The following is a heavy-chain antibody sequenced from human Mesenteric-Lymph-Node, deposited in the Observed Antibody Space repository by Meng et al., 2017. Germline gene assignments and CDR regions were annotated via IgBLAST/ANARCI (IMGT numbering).Heavy chain of an antibody. CDR2: ITAGNGNT. Sequence: QVQLVQSGAEVMKPGASVKVSRKASAYTFSRYAMHRVRQAPGQRLEWMRWITAGNGNTTRDTSATTVYMEVNSLRSEDTAVYYCARVRAAAGTNDLWGRGTLVTVSS. CDR1: AYTFSRYA. J-gene: IGHJ2*01. V-gene: IGHV1-3*01. D-gene: IGHD6-13*01. CDR3: ARVRAAAGTNDL.